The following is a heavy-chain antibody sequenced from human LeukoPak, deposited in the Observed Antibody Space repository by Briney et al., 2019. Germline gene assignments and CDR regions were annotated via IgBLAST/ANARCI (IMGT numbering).Heavy chain of an antibody. CDR1: GYNFITYD. J-gene: IGHJ6*02. V-gene: IGHV1-8*01. CDR3: AREMGNYYYGMDV. D-gene: IGHD5-24*01. CDR2: MDPNSGST. Sequence: GASVKVSCKTSGYNFITYDINWVRQASGQGLEWMGWMDPNSGSTGYAQKFQDRVTMTRNTSINTAYMELSSLRSEDTAVYYCAREMGNYYYGMDVWGQGTTVTVSS.